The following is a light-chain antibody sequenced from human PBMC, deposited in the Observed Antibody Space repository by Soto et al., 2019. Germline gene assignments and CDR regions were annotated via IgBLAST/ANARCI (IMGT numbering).Light chain of an antibody. CDR3: QQSGSSPYT. J-gene: IGKJ2*01. CDR1: QSVSSSY. Sequence: EIVLTQSPGTLSLSPGERATLSCRASQSVSSSYLAWYQQKPGQAPRLLIYGASSRATGIPYRFSGSGSGTDFTLTISRLEPADFAVYSCQQSGSSPYTFGQGTKLEIK. CDR2: GAS. V-gene: IGKV3-20*01.